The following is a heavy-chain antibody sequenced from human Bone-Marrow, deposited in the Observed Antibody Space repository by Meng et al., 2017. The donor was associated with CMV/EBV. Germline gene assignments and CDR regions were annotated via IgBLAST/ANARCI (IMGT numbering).Heavy chain of an antibody. CDR2: IYHSGNT. Sequence: SETLSLTCSVSGYPISDGFYWGWIRQPPGKGLAWIGSIYHSGNTYYNPSLKSRVTISVDTSRNQFSLKVSAVTAADTAVYYCARNQAPEDTVALWGQGTRVTGSS. V-gene: IGHV4-38-2*01. J-gene: IGHJ3*01. D-gene: IGHD1-14*01. CDR1: GYPISDGFY. CDR3: ARNQAPEDTVAL.